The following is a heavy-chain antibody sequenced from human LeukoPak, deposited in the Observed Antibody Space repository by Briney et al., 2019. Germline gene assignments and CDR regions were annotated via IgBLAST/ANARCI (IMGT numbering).Heavy chain of an antibody. D-gene: IGHD5-12*01. CDR2: ISYDGSNK. J-gene: IGHJ4*02. CDR1: GFTFSSYA. V-gene: IGHV3-30-3*01. CDR3: ARDQCGYGEYFDY. Sequence: GRSLRLSCAASGFTFSSYAMHWVRQAPGKGLEWVALISYDGSNKYYADSVKGRFTISRDNSKDTLYLQMNSLRAEDTAVYYCARDQCGYGEYFDYWGQGTLVTVSS.